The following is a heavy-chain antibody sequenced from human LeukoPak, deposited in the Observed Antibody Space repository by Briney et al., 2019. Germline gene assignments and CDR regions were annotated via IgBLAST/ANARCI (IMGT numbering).Heavy chain of an antibody. CDR2: ISYDGSNK. V-gene: IGHV3-30*04. J-gene: IGHJ4*02. CDR3: ARDEGYCSGGSCYFQYSFDC. CDR1: GFTFSSYA. Sequence: GRSLRLSCAASGFTFSSYAMHWVRQAPGKGLEWVAVISYDGSNKYYADSVKGRFTISRDNSKNTLYLQMNSLRAEDTAVYYCARDEGYCSGGSCYFQYSFDCWGQGTLVTVSS. D-gene: IGHD2-15*01.